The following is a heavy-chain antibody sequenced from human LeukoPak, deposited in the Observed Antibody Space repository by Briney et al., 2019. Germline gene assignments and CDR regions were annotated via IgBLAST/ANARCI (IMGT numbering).Heavy chain of an antibody. CDR1: GYTFTSYG. D-gene: IGHD6-19*01. Sequence: ASVKVSCKASGYTFTSYGISWVRQAPGQGLEWMGWISSYNSNTNYAQKLQGRVTMTTDTSTSTAYMELRSLRSDDTAVYYCARDSSSAWYGSLDYWGQGTLVTVSS. CDR2: ISSYNSNT. CDR3: ARDSSSAWYGSLDY. J-gene: IGHJ4*02. V-gene: IGHV1-18*01.